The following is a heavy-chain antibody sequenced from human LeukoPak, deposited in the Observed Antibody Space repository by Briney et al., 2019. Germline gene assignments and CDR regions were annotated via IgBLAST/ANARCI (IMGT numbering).Heavy chain of an antibody. Sequence: SGTLSLTCAVSGGSISSSNWWSWVRQPPGKGLEWSGEIYHSGSTNYNPSLKSRVTISVDTSKNQFSLKLSSVTAADTAVYYCARARYHTEMTYFRTVYYFDYWGQGTLVTVSS. CDR2: IYHSGST. D-gene: IGHD2-8*01. V-gene: IGHV4-4*02. J-gene: IGHJ4*02. CDR1: GGSISSSNW. CDR3: ARARYHTEMTYFRTVYYFDY.